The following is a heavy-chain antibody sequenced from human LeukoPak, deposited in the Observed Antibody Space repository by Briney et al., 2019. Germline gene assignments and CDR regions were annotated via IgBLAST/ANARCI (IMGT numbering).Heavy chain of an antibody. CDR3: ARLVLEGFDP. V-gene: IGHV4-59*01. Sequence: SSETLSLTCTVSGGSISSYYWSWIRQPPGKGLEWIGYIYYSGSTNYNPSLKSRVTISVDTSKNQFSLKLSSVTAADTAVYYCARLVLEGFDPWGQGTLVTVSS. CDR1: GGSISSYY. D-gene: IGHD3-10*01. J-gene: IGHJ5*02. CDR2: IYYSGST.